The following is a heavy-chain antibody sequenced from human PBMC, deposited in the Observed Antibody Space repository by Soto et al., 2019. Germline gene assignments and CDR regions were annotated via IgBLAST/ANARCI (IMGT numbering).Heavy chain of an antibody. D-gene: IGHD4-17*01. J-gene: IGHJ6*03. Sequence: GSGPTLVNPTQTLTLTCTFSGFSLSTSGMCVSWIRQPPGKALEWLARIDWDDDKYYSTSLKTRLTISKDTSKNQVVLTMTNMDPVDTATYYCARIQTRETTRYMDVWGKGTTVTVSS. CDR3: ARIQTRETTRYMDV. CDR1: GFSLSTSGMC. CDR2: IDWDDDK. V-gene: IGHV2-70*11.